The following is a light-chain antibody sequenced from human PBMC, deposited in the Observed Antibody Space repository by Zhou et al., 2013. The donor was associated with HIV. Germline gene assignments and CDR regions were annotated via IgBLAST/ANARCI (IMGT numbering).Light chain of an antibody. CDR3: QQYGDSPIT. Sequence: EIVLTQSPGTLSLSPGERATLSCRASESVNSNYLAWYQQKLGQAPRLLIFGASRRATGIPDRFSGSGSGTEFTLTISRLEPEDFAMYYCQQYGDSPITFGQGTRLDIK. V-gene: IGKV3-20*01. CDR1: ESVNSNY. CDR2: GAS. J-gene: IGKJ5*01.